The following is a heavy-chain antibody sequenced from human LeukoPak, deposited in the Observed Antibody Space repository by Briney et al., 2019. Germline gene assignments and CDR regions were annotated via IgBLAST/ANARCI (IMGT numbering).Heavy chain of an antibody. J-gene: IGHJ4*02. Sequence: GASVKVSCKVSGYTLTELSMHWVRQAPGKGLEYVSAINSNGDTTYYGNSVKGRFTISRDNSKSTLYLQKGSLRPADTAVYYCAREERGLAIDYWGQGALVTVSS. CDR2: INSNGDTT. CDR1: GYTLTELS. CDR3: AREERGLAIDY. D-gene: IGHD3/OR15-3a*01. V-gene: IGHV3-64*01.